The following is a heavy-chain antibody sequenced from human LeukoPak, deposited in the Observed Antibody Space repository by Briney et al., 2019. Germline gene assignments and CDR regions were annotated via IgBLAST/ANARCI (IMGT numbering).Heavy chain of an antibody. J-gene: IGHJ3*02. Sequence: SEALSLTCMVSGGSISSYYWTWIRQPPGKGLEWIGYIHHSGSTKYNPSLKSRVTTSVDTSKNQFSLKLSSVTAADTAMYYCARGRTGGATDAFDIWGQGTMVTVSS. V-gene: IGHV4-59*01. CDR3: ARGRTGGATDAFDI. CDR1: GGSISSYY. CDR2: IHHSGST. D-gene: IGHD1-14*01.